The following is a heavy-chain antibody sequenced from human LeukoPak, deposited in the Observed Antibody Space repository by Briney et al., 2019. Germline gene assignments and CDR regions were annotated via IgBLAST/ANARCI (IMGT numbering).Heavy chain of an antibody. J-gene: IGHJ6*02. V-gene: IGHV3-30*18. D-gene: IGHD4-17*01. Sequence: PGGSLRLSCAASGFTFSSYGMHWVRQAPGKGLEWVAVISYDGSNKYYADSVKGRFTISRDNSENTLYLQMNSLRAEDTAVYYCAKECGDYAPSGMDVWGQGTTVTVSS. CDR3: AKECGDYAPSGMDV. CDR1: GFTFSSYG. CDR2: ISYDGSNK.